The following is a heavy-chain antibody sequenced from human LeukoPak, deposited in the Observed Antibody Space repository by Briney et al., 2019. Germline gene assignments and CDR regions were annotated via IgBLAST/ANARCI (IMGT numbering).Heavy chain of an antibody. D-gene: IGHD6-6*01. CDR3: ARRVAARGGDYYYYMDV. CDR1: GGTFSSYA. Sequence: SVKVSCKASGGTFSSYAISWVRQAPGQGLEWMGGIIPIFGTTNYAQKFQGRVTITADKSTSTAYMELSSLRSEDTAVYYCARRVAARGGDYYYYMDVWGKGTTVTVSS. V-gene: IGHV1-69*06. J-gene: IGHJ6*03. CDR2: IIPIFGTT.